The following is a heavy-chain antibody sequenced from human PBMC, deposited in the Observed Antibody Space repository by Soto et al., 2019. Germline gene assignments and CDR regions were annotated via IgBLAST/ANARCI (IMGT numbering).Heavy chain of an antibody. J-gene: IGHJ3*02. CDR2: INHSGST. CDR3: ARGDGSGGSCYSGAFDI. CDR1: GGSFSGYY. D-gene: IGHD2-15*01. V-gene: IGHV4-34*01. Sequence: SETLSLTCAVYGGSFSGYYWSWIRQPPGKGLEWIGEINHSGSTNYNPSLKSRVTISVDTSKNQFSLKLSSVTAADTAVYYCARGDGSGGSCYSGAFDIWGQGTMVTVSS.